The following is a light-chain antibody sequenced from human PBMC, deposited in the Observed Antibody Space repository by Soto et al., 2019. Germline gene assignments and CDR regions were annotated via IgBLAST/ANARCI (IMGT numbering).Light chain of an antibody. CDR3: QQYGSSPFT. CDR1: QSVSNSY. J-gene: IGKJ3*01. CDR2: GAS. V-gene: IGKV3-20*01. Sequence: EIVLTQSPGTLSLSPGERATLSCRASQSVSNSYLAWYQQKPGQAPRLLIYGASSRATGIPDRFSGSGSGTDLTLTISRLEPEDFSVYYCQQYGSSPFTFGPGTKVDIK.